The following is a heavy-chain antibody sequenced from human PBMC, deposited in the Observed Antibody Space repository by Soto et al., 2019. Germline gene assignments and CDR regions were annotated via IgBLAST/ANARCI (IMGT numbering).Heavy chain of an antibody. J-gene: IGHJ6*02. CDR1: GFTFSSYS. V-gene: IGHV3-48*01. CDR3: ARDRGYSGYENYYYYGMDV. CDR2: ISSSSSTI. D-gene: IGHD5-12*01. Sequence: PGGSLRLSCAASGFTFSSYSMNWVRQAPGKGLEWVSYISSSSSTIYYADSVKGRFTISRDNAKNSLYLQMNSLRAEDTAVYYCARDRGYSGYENYYYYGMDVWGQGTTVTVSS.